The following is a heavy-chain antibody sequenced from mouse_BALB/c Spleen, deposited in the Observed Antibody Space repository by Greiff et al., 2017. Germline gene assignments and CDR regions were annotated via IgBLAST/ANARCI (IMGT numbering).Heavy chain of an antibody. CDR2: ISYDGSN. V-gene: IGHV3-6*02. J-gene: IGHJ3*01. CDR1: GYSITSGYY. Sequence: DVKLVESGPGLVKPSQSLSLTCSVTGYSITSGYYWNWIRQFPGNKLEWMGYISYDGSNNYNPSLKNRISITRDTSKNQFFLKLNSVTTEDTATYYCARGDYYSWFAYWGQGTLVTVSA. D-gene: IGHD2-1*01. CDR3: ARGDYYSWFAY.